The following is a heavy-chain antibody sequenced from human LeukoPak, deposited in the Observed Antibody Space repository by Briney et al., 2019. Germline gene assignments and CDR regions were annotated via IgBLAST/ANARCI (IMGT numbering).Heavy chain of an antibody. CDR2: IYSGTI. CDR1: GFTVSSNS. Sequence: GGSLRLSCTVSGFTVSSNSMSWVRQAPGKGLEWVSFIYSGTIHYSDSVKGRFTISRDNSKNTLYLQMNSLRAEDTAVYYCATAEGYFDYWGQGTLVTVSS. J-gene: IGHJ4*02. CDR3: ATAEGYFDY. V-gene: IGHV3-53*01.